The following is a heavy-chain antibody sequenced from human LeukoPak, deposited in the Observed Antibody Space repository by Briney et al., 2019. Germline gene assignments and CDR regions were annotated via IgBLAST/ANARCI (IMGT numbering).Heavy chain of an antibody. CDR2: FDPEDGET. CDR1: GYTLTELS. J-gene: IGHJ6*02. V-gene: IGHV1-24*01. CDR3: AAVGKFGEHLDYYYYGMDV. D-gene: IGHD3-10*01. Sequence: ASVKVSCKVSGYTLTELSMHWVRQAPGKGLEWMGGFDPEDGETIYAQKFQGRVTMTEDTSTDTAYMELSSLRSEDTAVYYCAAVGKFGEHLDYYYYGMDVWGQGTTVTVSS.